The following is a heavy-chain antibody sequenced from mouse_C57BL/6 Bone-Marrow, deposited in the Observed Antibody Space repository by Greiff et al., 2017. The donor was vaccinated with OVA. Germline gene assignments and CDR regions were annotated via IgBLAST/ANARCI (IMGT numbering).Heavy chain of an antibody. CDR1: GFTFSDSG. D-gene: IGHD3-3*01. CDR3: ARTRDEAY. V-gene: IGHV5-17*01. Sequence: EVKLMESGGGLVKPGGSLKLSCAASGFTFSDSGMHWVRQAPEQGLEWVAYISSGSSTIYYADTVKGRFTISRDNAKNTLFLQMTSLRSEDTAMYYCARTRDEAYWGQGTLVTVSA. J-gene: IGHJ3*01. CDR2: ISSGSSTI.